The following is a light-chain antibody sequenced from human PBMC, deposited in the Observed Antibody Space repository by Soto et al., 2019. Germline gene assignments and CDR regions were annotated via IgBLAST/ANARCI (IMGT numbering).Light chain of an antibody. CDR1: QSISSY. J-gene: IGKJ1*01. V-gene: IGKV1-5*03. CDR3: QQSNNYPWT. CDR2: EAS. Sequence: DIQMTQSPSTLSASVGDRVTITCRASQSISSYLAWYQQKPGKAPKLLIYEASNLESGVPSRFSGSGSGTEFTLTISSLQPDDFATYYSQQSNNYPWTFGQGTKVDIK.